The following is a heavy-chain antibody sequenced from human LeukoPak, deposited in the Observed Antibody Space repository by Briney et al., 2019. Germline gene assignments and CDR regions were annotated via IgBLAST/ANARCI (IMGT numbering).Heavy chain of an antibody. D-gene: IGHD2-2*01. CDR1: GGSISSGSYY. CDR3: ASSHHRYCSSTSCYYYYYMDG. J-gene: IGHJ6*03. Sequence: PSDTLSLTCTVSGGSISSGSYYWGWPRQPAGTGLEWVGRIYTSGSINYNPSVKSRVNISVDTSKNQFSLTLSSVTAADTAVYYCASSHHRYCSSTSCYYYYYMDGGGKGPTVTVSS. V-gene: IGHV4-61*02. CDR2: IYTSGSI.